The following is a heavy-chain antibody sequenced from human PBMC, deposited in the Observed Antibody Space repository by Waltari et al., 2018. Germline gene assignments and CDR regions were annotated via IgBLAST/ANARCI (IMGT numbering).Heavy chain of an antibody. D-gene: IGHD3-22*01. V-gene: IGHV4-4*07. CDR1: GGSSSSSY. J-gene: IGHJ6*03. Sequence: QVQLQESGPGLVKPSETLSLTCRVSGGSSSSSYWSWIRQSAGKGLEWIGRINTSGSTNYNPSLKSRVTMSVDTSKNQFSLKLTAVTAADTAVYYCARGITVIVADYYFYYMDVWGKGTTVTISS. CDR3: ARGITVIVADYYFYYMDV. CDR2: INTSGST.